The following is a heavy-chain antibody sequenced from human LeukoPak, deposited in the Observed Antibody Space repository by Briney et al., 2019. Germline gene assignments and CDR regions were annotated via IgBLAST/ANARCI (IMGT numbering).Heavy chain of an antibody. CDR3: ARDYYYDTSGHRSGYFDL. CDR2: INPNSSDT. V-gene: IGHV1-2*06. D-gene: IGHD3-22*01. CDR1: GYTFTGYY. J-gene: IGHJ2*01. Sequence: ASVKVSCRASGYTFTGYYMHWVRQAPGQGLEWMGRINPNSSDTNYAQKFQGRVTMTRNTSITTAYMELSSLRSEDTAVYYCARDYYYDTSGHRSGYFDLWGRGTLVTVSS.